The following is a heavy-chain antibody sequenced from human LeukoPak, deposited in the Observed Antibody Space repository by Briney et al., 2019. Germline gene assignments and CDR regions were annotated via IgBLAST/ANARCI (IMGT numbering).Heavy chain of an antibody. J-gene: IGHJ6*03. Sequence: GGSLRLSCAASGFTFSSYWMTWVRQAPGKGLEWVANIKQDGSEKYYVDSVKGRITISRDNAKNSLYLQMNSLRAEDTAVYYCARELRHYYYYMDVWGKGTTVTISS. V-gene: IGHV3-7*01. D-gene: IGHD3-3*01. CDR3: ARELRHYYYYMDV. CDR2: IKQDGSEK. CDR1: GFTFSSYW.